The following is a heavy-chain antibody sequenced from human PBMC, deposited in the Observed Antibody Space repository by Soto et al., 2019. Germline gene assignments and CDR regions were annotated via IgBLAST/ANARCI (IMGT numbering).Heavy chain of an antibody. CDR2: IGSSTSYT. CDR1: GFIFRDYY. D-gene: IGHD2-15*01. CDR3: ARGGKSGSHFDF. V-gene: IGHV3-11*06. Sequence: QVQLVESGGGLVKPGGSLRLSCAASGFIFRDYYMNWIRQAPGKGLEWVSYIGSSTSYTNYADSVKGRFTISRDNAKNSVYLQMNSLRAEDTAVYYCARGGKSGSHFDFWGQGTLVTVSS. J-gene: IGHJ4*02.